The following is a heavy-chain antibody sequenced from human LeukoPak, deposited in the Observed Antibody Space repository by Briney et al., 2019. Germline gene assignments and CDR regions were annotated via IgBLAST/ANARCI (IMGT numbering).Heavy chain of an antibody. J-gene: IGHJ4*02. CDR1: GGSISSGSYY. CDR2: IYTSGKT. D-gene: IGHD3-22*01. CDR3: ARGILRDYYDSSGFYHRGGVGY. Sequence: SQTLSLTCTVSGGSISSGSYYWTWIRQPAGKGLELIGRIYTSGKTNYNPSLKSRVTISVETSKNQFSLRLSSVTAADTAVYFCARGILRDYYDSSGFYHRGGVGYWGQGTLVTVSS. V-gene: IGHV4-61*02.